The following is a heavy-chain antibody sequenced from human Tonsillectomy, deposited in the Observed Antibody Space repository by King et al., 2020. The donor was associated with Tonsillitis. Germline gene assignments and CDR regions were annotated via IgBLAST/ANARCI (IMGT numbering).Heavy chain of an antibody. J-gene: IGHJ2*01. D-gene: IGHD2-15*01. CDR2: ISSASSYI. Sequence: DVQLVESGGGLVKPGGSLRLSCAASGFTFNTYSMNWVRQAPGEGLEWVSSISSASSYIYYADSVKGRFTISRDNANNSLSLQMNSLRAEDTAIYYCARELRQCSGGTCHLSYFDLWGRGTLVTVSS. V-gene: IGHV3-21*01. CDR1: GFTFNTYS. CDR3: ARELRQCSGGTCHLSYFDL.